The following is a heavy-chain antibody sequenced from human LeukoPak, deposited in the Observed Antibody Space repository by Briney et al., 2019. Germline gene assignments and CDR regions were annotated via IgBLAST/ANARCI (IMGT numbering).Heavy chain of an antibody. Sequence: GRSLRLSCAASGFTFDSYSMHWVRQAPGKGLEWVSVIIYDGTNAHYADSVKGRFTISRDNAMNTLYLHLNSLRAEDTAVYYCARGVRGSYGTDLWGQGTLVTVSS. CDR1: GFTFDSYS. CDR3: ARGVRGSYGTDL. J-gene: IGHJ5*02. D-gene: IGHD1-26*01. V-gene: IGHV3-30-3*01. CDR2: IIYDGTNA.